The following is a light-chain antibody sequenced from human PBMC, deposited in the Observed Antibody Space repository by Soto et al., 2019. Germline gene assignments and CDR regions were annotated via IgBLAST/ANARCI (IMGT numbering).Light chain of an antibody. CDR3: MQGTHWPRS. J-gene: IGKJ4*01. CDR2: KVS. CDR1: QSLVHSDGNTY. V-gene: IGKV2-30*02. Sequence: DVVVTQSPLSLPVIFGQPASISCRSSQSLVHSDGNTYLNWFQQRPGQSPRLLIYKVSERDSGVPDRFGGSGSGTNFTLKISRVEAEDVGVYFCMQGTHWPRSFGEGTKVETK.